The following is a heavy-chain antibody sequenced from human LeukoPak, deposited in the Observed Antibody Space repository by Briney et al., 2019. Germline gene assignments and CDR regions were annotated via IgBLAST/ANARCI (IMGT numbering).Heavy chain of an antibody. CDR1: GFTFSSYG. Sequence: PGRSLRLSCAASGFTFSSYGMHWVRQAPGKGLEWVAVISYDGSNKYYADSVMGRFTISRDNSKNTLYLQMNSLRAEDTAVYYCAKGGYDQQTYYYYYGMDVWGKGTTATVSS. CDR2: ISYDGSNK. J-gene: IGHJ6*04. CDR3: AKGGYDQQTYYYYYGMDV. V-gene: IGHV3-30*18. D-gene: IGHD5-12*01.